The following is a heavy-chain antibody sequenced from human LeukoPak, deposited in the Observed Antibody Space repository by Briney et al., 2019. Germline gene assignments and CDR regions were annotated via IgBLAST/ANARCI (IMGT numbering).Heavy chain of an antibody. CDR2: IYSGGST. Sequence: GGSLRLSCAASGFTVSSNYMSWVRQAPGKGLEWVSVIYSGGSTYYADSVKGRFTISRDNSKNTLYLQMNSLRAEDTAVYYCAKESGSYYLGYWGQGTLVTVSS. CDR3: AKESGSYYLGY. V-gene: IGHV3-66*02. CDR1: GFTVSSNY. D-gene: IGHD1-26*01. J-gene: IGHJ4*02.